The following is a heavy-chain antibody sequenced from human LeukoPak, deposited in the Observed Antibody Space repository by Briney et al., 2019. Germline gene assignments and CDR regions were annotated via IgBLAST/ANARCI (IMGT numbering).Heavy chain of an antibody. Sequence: GGSLRLSCAASGFTFSSSWMSWVRQAPGKGLEWVANIKQDGSEKYYVDSVRRRFTISRDNAKNSLYLQRNSLRAEDTAVYYFEQKPAYEILTGYYSPYFDYWGQGTLVTVSS. CDR1: GFTFSSSW. J-gene: IGHJ4*02. V-gene: IGHV3-7*01. CDR3: EQKPAYEILTGYYSPYFDY. CDR2: IKQDGSEK. D-gene: IGHD3-9*01.